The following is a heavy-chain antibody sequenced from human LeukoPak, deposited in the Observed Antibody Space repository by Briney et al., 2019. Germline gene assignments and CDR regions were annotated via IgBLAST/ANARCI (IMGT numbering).Heavy chain of an antibody. CDR1: GYTFTSYY. CDR3: ARRRLGDLLGSGYFDY. V-gene: IGHV1-46*01. D-gene: IGHD3-10*01. Sequence: GASVTVSCTASGYTFTSYYMHWVRQAPGQGLEWMGIINPSGGGTTYAQKFQGRVTMTRDTSTSTVFMELSSLRSDDTAVYYCARRRLGDLLGSGYFDYWGQGTLVTVSS. J-gene: IGHJ4*02. CDR2: INPSGGGT.